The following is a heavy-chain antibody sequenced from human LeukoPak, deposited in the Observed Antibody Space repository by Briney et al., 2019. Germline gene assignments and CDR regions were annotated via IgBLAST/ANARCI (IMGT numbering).Heavy chain of an antibody. V-gene: IGHV4-31*03. CDR2: IYYSGST. J-gene: IGHJ4*02. CDR3: ARGSYYYDSSGYYYDYFDY. CDR1: GGSISSGGYY. Sequence: SQTLSLTCTVSGGSISSGGYYWSWIRQHPGKGLEWIGYIYYSGSTYYNPSLKSRVTISVDTSKNQFSLKLSSVTAADTAVYYCARGSYYYDSSGYYYDYFDYWGQGTLVTVSS. D-gene: IGHD3-22*01.